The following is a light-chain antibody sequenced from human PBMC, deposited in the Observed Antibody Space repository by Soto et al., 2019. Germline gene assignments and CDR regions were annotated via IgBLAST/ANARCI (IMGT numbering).Light chain of an antibody. CDR1: QSISSSY. J-gene: IGKJ1*01. V-gene: IGKV3-20*01. CDR3: QRYGG. Sequence: EIVLKQSPGTLSLSPGERATLSCRASQSISSSYLAWYQHKPGQAPRLLIYSASSRATGIPDRFSGSGSGTDFTLTISRLEPEDFAVYYCQRYGGFGQGTKVDIK. CDR2: SAS.